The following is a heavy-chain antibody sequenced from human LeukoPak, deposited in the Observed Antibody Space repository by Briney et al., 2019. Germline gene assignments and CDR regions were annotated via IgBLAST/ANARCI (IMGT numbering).Heavy chain of an antibody. CDR3: ARGRSYYEETWFDP. J-gene: IGHJ5*02. Sequence: SETLSLTCTVSGGSISSYYWSWIRQPAGKGLEWIGRIFTSGSTNYNPSLKSRVTMSVDTSKNQFSLKLSSVTAADTAVYYCARGRSYYEETWFDPWGQGTLVTVSS. D-gene: IGHD1-26*01. CDR1: GGSISSYY. V-gene: IGHV4-4*07. CDR2: IFTSGST.